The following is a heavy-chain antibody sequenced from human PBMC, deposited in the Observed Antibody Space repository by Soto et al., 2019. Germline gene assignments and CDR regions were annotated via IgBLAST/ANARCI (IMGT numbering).Heavy chain of an antibody. J-gene: IGHJ6*02. CDR2: IWFDGTNK. V-gene: IGHV3-33*01. CDR1: GFTFSSYA. Sequence: QLVESGGGVVQPGRSLRLSCAASGFTFSSYAMHWVRQAPGKGLEWVAVIWFDGTNKYYADSVKGRFTISRDNSKNILYLKMNCLRVEDTEVYYCARDYLVVHYVEGMDVWGQGATVTVSS. D-gene: IGHD2-15*01. CDR3: ARDYLVVHYVEGMDV.